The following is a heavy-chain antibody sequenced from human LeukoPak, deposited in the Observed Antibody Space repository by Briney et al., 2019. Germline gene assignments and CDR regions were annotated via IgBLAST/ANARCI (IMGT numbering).Heavy chain of an antibody. CDR2: IYYSGST. V-gene: IGHV4-39*01. D-gene: IGHD3-22*01. CDR3: ASLYDSSGYYYYYYYMDV. CDR1: GGSISSSSYY. Sequence: SETLSLTCTVSGGSISSSSYYWGWIRQPPGKGLEWIGSIYYSGSTYYNPSLKSRVTISVDTSKNQFSLKLSSVTAADTAVYYCASLYDSSGYYYYYYYMDVWGKGTTVTISS. J-gene: IGHJ6*03.